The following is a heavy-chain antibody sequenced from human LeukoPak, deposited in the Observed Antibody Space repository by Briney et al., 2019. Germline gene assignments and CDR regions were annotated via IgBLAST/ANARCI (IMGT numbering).Heavy chain of an antibody. V-gene: IGHV3-33*01. D-gene: IGHD3-16*02. J-gene: IGHJ4*02. CDR2: IWYDGSNE. CDR1: GFTFSSYG. Sequence: GGSLRLSCAASGFTFSSYGMHWVRQAPGKGLEWVALIWYDGSNEYHADSVKSRFTISRDNSKNTLYLQMNSLRAEDTAVYYCARARTFGGVIVIPYYFDYWGQGTLVTVSS. CDR3: ARARTFGGVIVIPYYFDY.